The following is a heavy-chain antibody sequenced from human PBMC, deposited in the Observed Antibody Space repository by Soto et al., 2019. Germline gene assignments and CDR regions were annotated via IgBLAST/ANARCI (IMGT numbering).Heavy chain of an antibody. Sequence: ASVKVTGNASGYTFRSFAVSCVRQAPGQGPEWMGWISGYNGNTKYSQKFQGRVSLTTETSASTAYMELRSLRSDDTAVYYCARSAPFDIYAITPVEFWGQGTLVTVSS. CDR1: GYTFRSFA. CDR2: ISGYNGNT. J-gene: IGHJ4*02. D-gene: IGHD3-9*01. CDR3: ARSAPFDIYAITPVEF. V-gene: IGHV1-18*04.